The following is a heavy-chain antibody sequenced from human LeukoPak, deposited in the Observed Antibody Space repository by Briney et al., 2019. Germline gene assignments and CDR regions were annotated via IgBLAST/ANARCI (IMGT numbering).Heavy chain of an antibody. CDR1: GFTFSDFY. V-gene: IGHV3-11*01. CDR3: AKDGRVDTVTTSGFNYGMDV. D-gene: IGHD4-17*01. J-gene: IGHJ6*02. CDR2: ISSSGNTK. Sequence: GGSLRLSCAASGFTFSDFYMSWIRQAPGKGLEWVSYISSSGNTKYYADSVKGRFAISRDNSKNTLYLQMNSLRAEDTAVYYCAKDGRVDTVTTSGFNYGMDVWGQGTTVTVSS.